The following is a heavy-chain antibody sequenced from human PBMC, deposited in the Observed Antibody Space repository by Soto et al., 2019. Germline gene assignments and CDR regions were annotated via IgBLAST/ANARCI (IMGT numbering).Heavy chain of an antibody. CDR3: ARGGVDFGYYYYYYGMDV. V-gene: IGHV4-61*01. Sequence: QVQLQESGPGLVKPSETLSLTCTVSGGSVSSGSYYWSWIRQPPGKGLEWIGYIYYSGSTNYNPSLKGRVTISVATSKNQFSLKLSSVTAADTAVYYCARGGVDFGYYYYYYGMDVWGQGTTVTVSS. CDR1: GGSVSSGSYY. J-gene: IGHJ6*02. D-gene: IGHD5-12*01. CDR2: IYYSGST.